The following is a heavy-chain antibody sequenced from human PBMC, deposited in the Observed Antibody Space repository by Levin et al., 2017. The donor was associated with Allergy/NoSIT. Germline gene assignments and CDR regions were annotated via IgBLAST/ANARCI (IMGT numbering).Heavy chain of an antibody. J-gene: IGHJ3*02. D-gene: IGHD3-3*01. CDR2: IYYSGST. V-gene: IGHV4-31*03. Sequence: LRLSCTVSGGSISSGGYYWSWIRQHPGKGLEWIGYIYYSGSTYYNPSLKSRVTISVDTSKNQFSLKLSSVTAADTTVYYCARWLVSGGFLEWLLDDAFDIWGQGTMVTVSS. CDR3: ARWLVSGGFLEWLLDDAFDI. CDR1: GGSISSGGYY.